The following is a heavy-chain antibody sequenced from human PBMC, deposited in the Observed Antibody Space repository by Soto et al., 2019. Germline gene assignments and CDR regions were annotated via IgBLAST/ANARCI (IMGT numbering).Heavy chain of an antibody. Sequence: EVQLVQSGAEVKKPGESLRISCKGSGYSFTSYWISWVRQMPGKGLEWMGRIDPIDSYTNYSPSFQGHVTISADKSISTAYLQSSSLKASDTAMYYCARRAHMSRRGETFSYYYYGMDVWGQGTTVTVSS. CDR1: GYSFTSYW. J-gene: IGHJ6*02. D-gene: IGHD3-16*01. CDR2: IDPIDSYT. V-gene: IGHV5-10-1*01. CDR3: ARRAHMSRRGETFSYYYYGMDV.